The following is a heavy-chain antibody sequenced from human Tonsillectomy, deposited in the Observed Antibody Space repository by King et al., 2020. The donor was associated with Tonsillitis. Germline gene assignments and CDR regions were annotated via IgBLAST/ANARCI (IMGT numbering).Heavy chain of an antibody. D-gene: IGHD3-3*01. V-gene: IGHV3-23*04. Sequence: VQLVESGGGLVQPGGSLRLYCAASGFTFSNFVMSWVRQAPGRGLEWVSAIYVSGGGTYYADSVKGRFTISRDISMNTLYLQMNSLRAEDTAVYYCAKSGGGWSNWGQGTLVTVSS. CDR2: IYVSGGGT. CDR3: AKSGGGWSN. CDR1: GFTFSNFV. J-gene: IGHJ4*02.